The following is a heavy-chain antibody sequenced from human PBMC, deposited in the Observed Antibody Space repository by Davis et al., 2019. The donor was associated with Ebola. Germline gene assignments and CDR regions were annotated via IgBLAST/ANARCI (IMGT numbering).Heavy chain of an antibody. CDR2: IYPGDSDT. CDR3: ASLRRTITGMDDGFDI. J-gene: IGHJ3*02. D-gene: IGHD2-8*02. Sequence: GASLTISCQDSGNSFTSHWIGWMRPTPGKGLEWLGIIYPGDSDTRYSPSFRGQVTISADKSIKTAFLQWSSLKASDTAMYYCASLRRTITGMDDGFDIWGQGTMVTVSS. V-gene: IGHV5-51*01. CDR1: GNSFTSHW.